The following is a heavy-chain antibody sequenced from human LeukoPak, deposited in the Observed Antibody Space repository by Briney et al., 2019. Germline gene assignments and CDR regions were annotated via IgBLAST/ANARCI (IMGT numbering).Heavy chain of an antibody. J-gene: IGHJ5*02. D-gene: IGHD3-3*01. CDR1: GGTFSSYA. CDR2: IIPIFGTA. Sequence: SVKVSCKASGGTFSSYAISWVRQAPGQGLEWMGGIIPIFGTANYAQKFQGRVTITADESTSTAYMELSSLRSEDTAVYYCARVGDFWSGGSQDSGPWGQGTLVTVSS. CDR3: ARVGDFWSGGSQDSGP. V-gene: IGHV1-69*01.